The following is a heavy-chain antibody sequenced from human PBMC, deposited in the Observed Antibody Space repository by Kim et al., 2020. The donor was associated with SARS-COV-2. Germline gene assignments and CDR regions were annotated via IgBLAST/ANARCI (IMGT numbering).Heavy chain of an antibody. D-gene: IGHD1-26*01. CDR3: ARDRVHGATPWRDYYGMDV. CDR1: GFTFSSYW. CDR2: INSDGSST. J-gene: IGHJ6*02. Sequence: GGSLRLSCAASGFTFSSYWMHWVRQAPGKGLVWVSRINSDGSSTSYADSVKGRFTISRDNAKNTLYLQMNSLRAEDTAVYYCARDRVHGATPWRDYYGMDVWVQGTTVTVSS. V-gene: IGHV3-74*01.